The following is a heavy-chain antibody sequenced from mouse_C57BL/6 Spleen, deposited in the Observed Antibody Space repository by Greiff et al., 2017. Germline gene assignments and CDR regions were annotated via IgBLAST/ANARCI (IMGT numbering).Heavy chain of an antibody. V-gene: IGHV1-81*01. CDR1: GYTFTSYG. D-gene: IGHD1-1*01. CDR2: IYPRSGNT. Sequence: QVQLQQSGAELARPGASVKLSCKASGYTFTSYGISWVKRRTGQGLEWIGEIYPRSGNTYYNEKFKGKATLTADKSSSTAYMELRSLTSEDSAVYFCARGDYGSSHWYFDVWGTGTTVTVSS. CDR3: ARGDYGSSHWYFDV. J-gene: IGHJ1*03.